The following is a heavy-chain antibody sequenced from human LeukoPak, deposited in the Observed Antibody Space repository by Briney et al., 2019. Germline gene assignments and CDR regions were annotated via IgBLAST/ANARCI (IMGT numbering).Heavy chain of an antibody. J-gene: IGHJ6*03. D-gene: IGHD3-10*01. CDR1: GYTFTGYF. V-gene: IGHV1-2*02. CDR2: INPNSGGT. Sequence: GASVKVSCKASGYTFTGYFMHWVRQAPGQGLEWMGWINPNSGGTNYAQKFQGRVTMTRDTSISTAYMELSRLRSDDTAVYYCARDLWPSMVRGVYYYYYYMDVWGKGTTVTVSS. CDR3: ARDLWPSMVRGVYYYYYYMDV.